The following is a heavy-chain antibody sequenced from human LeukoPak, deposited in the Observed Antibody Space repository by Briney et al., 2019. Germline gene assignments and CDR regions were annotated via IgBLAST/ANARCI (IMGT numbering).Heavy chain of an antibody. CDR2: INPNSGGT. Sequence: VXVXCXXSXYTXTGXYMHWVRQAPGQGLEWMGWINPNSGGTNYAQKFQGRVTMTRDTSISTAYMELSRLRSDDTAVYYCARDGITIFGVVIISFDYWGQGTLVTVSS. D-gene: IGHD3-3*01. CDR1: XYTXTGXY. J-gene: IGHJ4*02. CDR3: ARDGITIFGVVIISFDY. V-gene: IGHV1-2*02.